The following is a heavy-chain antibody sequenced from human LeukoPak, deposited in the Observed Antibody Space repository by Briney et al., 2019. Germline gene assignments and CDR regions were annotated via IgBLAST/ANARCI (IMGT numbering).Heavy chain of an antibody. CDR2: TYYRSKWYN. CDR1: GDSVSSNSAA. CDR3: ARGFTALAAADNYYYYGMDV. V-gene: IGHV6-1*01. J-gene: IGHJ6*02. D-gene: IGHD6-13*01. Sequence: SQTLSLTCAISGDSVSSNSAAWNWIRQSPSRGLEWLGRTYYRSKWYNDYAVSVKSRITINPDTSKNQFSVQLNSVTPEDTAVYYCARGFTALAAADNYYYYGMDVWGQGTTVTVSS.